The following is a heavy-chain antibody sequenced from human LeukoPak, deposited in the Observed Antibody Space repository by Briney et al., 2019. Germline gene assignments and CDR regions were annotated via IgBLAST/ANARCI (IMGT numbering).Heavy chain of an antibody. D-gene: IGHD5-12*01. CDR2: IYHSGST. Sequence: PSETLSLTCTVSGGSISSGYYWGWIRQPPGKGLEWIGSIYHSGSTYYNPSLKSRVTISVDTSKNQFSLKLSSVTAADTAVYYCARVGMVAMFHFDYWGQGTLVTVSS. CDR3: ARVGMVAMFHFDY. J-gene: IGHJ4*02. CDR1: GGSISSGYY. V-gene: IGHV4-38-2*02.